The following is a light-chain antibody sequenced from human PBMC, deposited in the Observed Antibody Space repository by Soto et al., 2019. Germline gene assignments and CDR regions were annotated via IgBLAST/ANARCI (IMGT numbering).Light chain of an antibody. CDR3: QQRSTWPLT. J-gene: IGKJ4*01. V-gene: IGKV3-11*01. CDR1: QSVSTY. Sequence: IVLTQSPATLSLSPGERATLSCRASQSVSTYLAWYQQKPGQAPRLLIYDASKRATGIPGRFSGSGSGTDVTLSISSLEPEDVAVYYGQQRSTWPLTFGGGTKVDIK. CDR2: DAS.